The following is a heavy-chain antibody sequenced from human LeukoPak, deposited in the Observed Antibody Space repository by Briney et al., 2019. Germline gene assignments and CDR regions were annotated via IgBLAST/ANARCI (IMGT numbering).Heavy chain of an antibody. V-gene: IGHV1-69*13. J-gene: IGHJ6*02. CDR3: ASQWFPSPYYYYGMDV. CDR1: GYSFTSNY. D-gene: IGHD3-22*01. CDR2: IIPIFGTA. Sequence: ASVKVSCKASGYSFTSNYIHWVRQAPGQGLEWMGGIIPIFGTANYAQKFQGRVTITADESTSTAYMELSSLRSEDTAVYYCASQWFPSPYYYYGMDVWGQGTTVTVSS.